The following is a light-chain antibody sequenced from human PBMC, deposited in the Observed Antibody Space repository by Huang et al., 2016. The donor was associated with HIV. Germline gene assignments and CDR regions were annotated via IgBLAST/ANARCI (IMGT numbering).Light chain of an antibody. CDR3: QQYDDWPPIT. Sequence: EIVMTQSPATLSLSPGERATLSCRASQRLSGLLAWYQQAPGQAPRLLFSGTSIRATGVPARFSASGSGTEFTLTISSLQSEDFAVYYCQQYDDWPPITFGQGTRLEI. CDR1: QRLSGL. CDR2: GTS. J-gene: IGKJ5*01. V-gene: IGKV3-15*01.